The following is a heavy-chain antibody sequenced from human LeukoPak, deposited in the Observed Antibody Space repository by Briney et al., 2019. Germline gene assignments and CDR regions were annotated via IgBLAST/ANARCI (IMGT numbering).Heavy chain of an antibody. J-gene: IGHJ4*02. D-gene: IGHD5-24*01. Sequence: SETLSLICTVSGGSISSSSYYWGWIRQPPGKGLEWIGCIYYSGSTYYNPSLKSRVTISVDTSKNQFYLKLSSVTAADTAVYYCARQEDGYNSPYFDYWGQGTLVTVSS. CDR2: IYYSGST. CDR3: ARQEDGYNSPYFDY. CDR1: GGSISSSSYY. V-gene: IGHV4-39*01.